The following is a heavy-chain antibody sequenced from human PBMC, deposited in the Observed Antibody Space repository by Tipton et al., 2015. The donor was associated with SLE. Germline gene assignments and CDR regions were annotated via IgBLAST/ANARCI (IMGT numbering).Heavy chain of an antibody. V-gene: IGHV3-23*01. J-gene: IGHJ6*03. Sequence: SLRLSCAASGFTFSSYAMNWVRQVPGKGLQWVSGISGGGGSTYFAHSVKGRFTISRDNSKNTLYLQMSNLRAEETAIYYCAKASGTTDLLNYYYYYMDVWGKGTTVTVSS. CDR3: AKASGTTDLLNYYYYYMDV. CDR1: GFTFSSYA. CDR2: ISGGGGST. D-gene: IGHD2/OR15-2a*01.